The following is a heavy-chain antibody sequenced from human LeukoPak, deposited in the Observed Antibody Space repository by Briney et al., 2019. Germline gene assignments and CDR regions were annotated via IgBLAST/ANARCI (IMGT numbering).Heavy chain of an antibody. CDR2: IYYSGST. J-gene: IGHJ4*02. V-gene: IGHV4-59*01. D-gene: IGHD2-2*03. Sequence: SETLSLTCTVSGGSINNYYWSWVRQPPGKGLEWVGFIYYSGSTHYNPSLRSRVTMSVDTSKNQFSLNVTSVTAADTAVYFCARHLDIAPPYFDCWGQGTLVTVSS. CDR3: ARHLDIAPPYFDC. CDR1: GGSINNYY.